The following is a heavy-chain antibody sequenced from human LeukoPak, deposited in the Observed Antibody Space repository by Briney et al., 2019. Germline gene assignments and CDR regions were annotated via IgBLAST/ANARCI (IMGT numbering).Heavy chain of an antibody. Sequence: SEIPSLTCTVSGGSISSYYWSWIRQPPGKGLEWIGYIYSSGSTNYNPSLKSRVTISVDTSKNQFSLKLSSVTAADTAVYYCAREGAHDAFDIWGQGTMVTVSS. V-gene: IGHV4-59*01. J-gene: IGHJ3*02. D-gene: IGHD4/OR15-4a*01. CDR1: GGSISSYY. CDR2: IYSSGST. CDR3: AREGAHDAFDI.